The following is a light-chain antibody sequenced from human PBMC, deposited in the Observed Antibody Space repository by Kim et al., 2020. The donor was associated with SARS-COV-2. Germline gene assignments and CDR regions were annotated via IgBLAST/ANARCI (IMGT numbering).Light chain of an antibody. Sequence: QSVTISCAGTSSDVGSYNIIAWYQQPPGKAPKLMFSKVSQRPSVAPDLSSCTTSGKAASLTISALQAEDEADYCNCPYAGDYNWLFGGGTKLTVL. J-gene: IGLJ3*02. CDR1: SSDVGSYNI. CDR3: CPYAGDYNWL. V-gene: IGLV2-11*01. CDR2: KVS.